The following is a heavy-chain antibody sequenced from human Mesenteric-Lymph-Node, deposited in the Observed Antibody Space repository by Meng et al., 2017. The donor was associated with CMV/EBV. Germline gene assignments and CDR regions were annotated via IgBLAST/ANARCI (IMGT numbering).Heavy chain of an antibody. D-gene: IGHD3-3*01. Sequence: GESLKISCAASGFTFSSYSMNWVRQAPGKGLEWVSSISSSSSYIYYADSVKGRFTISRDNAKNSLYLQMNSLRAEDTAVYYCARDFLPYTYYDFWSGYYTNYYYGMDVWGQGTTVTVSS. CDR1: GFTFSSYS. J-gene: IGHJ6*02. CDR3: ARDFLPYTYYDFWSGYYTNYYYGMDV. CDR2: ISSSSSYI. V-gene: IGHV3-21*01.